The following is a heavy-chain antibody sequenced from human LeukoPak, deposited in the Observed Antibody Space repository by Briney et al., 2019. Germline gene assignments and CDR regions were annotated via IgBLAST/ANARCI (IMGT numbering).Heavy chain of an antibody. D-gene: IGHD2-21*01. CDR2: IYYSGTS. Sequence: SETLSLTCTVSGGSISSHYWTWIRQPPGKGLEWIGYIYYSGTSDYNPSLKSRVTISVDTSKNQFSLKLSSVTAADTAVYYCARTYSAWCLDYWGQGTLVTVSS. J-gene: IGHJ4*02. CDR3: ARTYSAWCLDY. V-gene: IGHV4-59*11. CDR1: GGSISSHY.